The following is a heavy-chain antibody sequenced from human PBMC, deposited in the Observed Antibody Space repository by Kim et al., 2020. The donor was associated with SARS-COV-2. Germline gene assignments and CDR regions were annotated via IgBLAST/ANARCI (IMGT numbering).Heavy chain of an antibody. J-gene: IGHJ6*02. CDR2: IYYSGST. Sequence: SETLSLTCTVSGGSISSYYWSWIRQPPGKGLEWIGYIYYSGSTNYNPSLKSRVTISVDTSKNQFSLKLSSVTAADTAVYYCARGPYYYYYYGMDVWGQGT. V-gene: IGHV4-59*13. CDR3: ARGPYYYYYYGMDV. CDR1: GGSISSYY.